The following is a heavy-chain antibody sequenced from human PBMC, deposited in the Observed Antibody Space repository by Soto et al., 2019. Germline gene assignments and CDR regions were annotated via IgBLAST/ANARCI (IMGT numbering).Heavy chain of an antibody. CDR3: ARGESGYSGYANWFDP. D-gene: IGHD5-12*01. V-gene: IGHV4-34*01. CDR1: GGSFSGYY. CDR2: INHSGST. J-gene: IGHJ5*02. Sequence: LSLTCAVYGGSFSGYYWSWIRQPPGKGLEWIGEINHSGSTNYNPSLKSRVTISVDTSKNQFSLKLSSVTAADTAVYSCARGESGYSGYANWFDPWGQGTLVTVSS.